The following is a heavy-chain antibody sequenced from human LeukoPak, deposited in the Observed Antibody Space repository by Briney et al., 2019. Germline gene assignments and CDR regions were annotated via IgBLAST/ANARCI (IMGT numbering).Heavy chain of an antibody. CDR1: GFTFRNYS. D-gene: IGHD1-26*01. CDR2: ISPSENYI. Sequence: PGESLRLPCAASGFTFRNYSLNWVRQAPGKGLEWVSSISPSENYIYYADSVKGRFTISRDNARNSLYLQMNSLGAEDTALYYCCIVSYPVSPFDSWGQGTLVTVSS. CDR3: CIVSYPVSPFDS. V-gene: IGHV3-21*01. J-gene: IGHJ4*02.